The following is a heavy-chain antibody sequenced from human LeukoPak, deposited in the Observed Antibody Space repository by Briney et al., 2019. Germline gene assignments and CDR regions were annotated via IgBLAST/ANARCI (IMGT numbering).Heavy chain of an antibody. CDR3: ATAYYYDSRGYDPVDY. V-gene: IGHV3-23*01. D-gene: IGHD3-22*01. J-gene: IGHJ4*02. CDR2: ISGSGGST. CDR1: GFTVSSHA. Sequence: TGGSLRLSCAASGFTVSSHAMGWVRQAPGKGLEWVSGISGSGGSTYYADSVKGRFTISRDNSKNTLYLQMNSLRAEDTAVYYCATAYYYDSRGYDPVDYWGQGTLVTVSS.